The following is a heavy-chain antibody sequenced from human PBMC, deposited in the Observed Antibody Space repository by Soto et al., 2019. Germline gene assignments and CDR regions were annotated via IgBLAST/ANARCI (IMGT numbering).Heavy chain of an antibody. D-gene: IGHD2-15*01. V-gene: IGHV3-30-3*01. CDR3: AREYGIGGAAFDF. CDR2: ISYDGSKK. CDR1: GFTFSSYS. Sequence: SCAASGFTFSSYSMHWVRQAPGKGLEWVAVISYDGSKKYYADSVKGRFTISRDNSKNTLYVQMNSLRAEDTAVYYCAREYGIGGAAFDFWGQGTMVTVSS. J-gene: IGHJ3*01.